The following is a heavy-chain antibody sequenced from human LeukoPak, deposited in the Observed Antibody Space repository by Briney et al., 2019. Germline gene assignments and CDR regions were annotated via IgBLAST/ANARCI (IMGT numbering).Heavy chain of an antibody. CDR2: IKQDGSEK. V-gene: IGHV3-7*04. J-gene: IGHJ5*02. CDR3: ARVSGYNALGWFDP. Sequence: GGSLRLSCAASGFSFSTYWMSWVRQAPGKGLEWVANIKQDGSEKSYVDSVKGRFTISRDNAKNSLYLEMKSLRAEDTAVYYCARVSGYNALGWFDPWGQRILVTVSS. D-gene: IGHD5-12*01. CDR1: GFSFSTYW.